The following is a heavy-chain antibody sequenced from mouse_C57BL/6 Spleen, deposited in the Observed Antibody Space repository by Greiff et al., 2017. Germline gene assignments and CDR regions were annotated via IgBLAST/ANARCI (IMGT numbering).Heavy chain of an antibody. CDR1: GFSFTSYG. V-gene: IGHV2-6*03. D-gene: IGHD2-4*01. Sequence: VKLVESGPGLVAPSQSLSITCTVSGFSFTSYGVHWVRQPPGKGLEWLVVIWSDGSTTYNSALKSRLSISKDNSKSKVFLKMNRLQTDDTAMYYCARDYDGGIGDWGQATLVTVAA. CDR3: ARDYDGGIGD. CDR2: IWSDGST. J-gene: IGHJ3*01.